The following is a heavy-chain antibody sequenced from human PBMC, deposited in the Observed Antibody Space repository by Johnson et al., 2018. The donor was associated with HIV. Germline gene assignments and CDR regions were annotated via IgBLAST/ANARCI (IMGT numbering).Heavy chain of an antibody. CDR2: IKQDGSEK. J-gene: IGHJ3*02. V-gene: IGHV3-7*05. Sequence: EQLVESGGGVVQPGRSLRLSCAASGFTFSSYWMSWVRQAPGKGLEWVANIKQDGSEKYYVDSVKGRFTISRDNAKNSLYLQMNSLRAEDTAVYYCARGSWGSHTGDAFDIWGQGTMVTVSS. CDR3: ARGSWGSHTGDAFDI. CDR1: GFTFSSYW. D-gene: IGHD3-16*01.